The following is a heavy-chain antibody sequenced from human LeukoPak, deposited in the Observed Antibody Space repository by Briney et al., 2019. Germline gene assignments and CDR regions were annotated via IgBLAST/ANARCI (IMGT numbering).Heavy chain of an antibody. J-gene: IGHJ4*02. Sequence: GGSLRLSCEASGFTFSSYWMHWVRQVPGKGLVWVSRMNSDGSGTTYADSVKGRFTISRDNAKNTLYLQMNSLRAEDTAVYYCARESSSWFDYWGQGTLVTVSS. CDR3: ARESSSWFDY. CDR2: MNSDGSGT. CDR1: GFTFSSYW. V-gene: IGHV3-74*03. D-gene: IGHD6-13*01.